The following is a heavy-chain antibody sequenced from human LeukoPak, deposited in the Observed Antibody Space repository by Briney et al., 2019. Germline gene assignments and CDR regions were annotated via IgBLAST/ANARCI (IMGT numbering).Heavy chain of an antibody. CDR2: INHSGST. CDR3: ARVNVYFDY. CDR1: GGSFSGYY. V-gene: IGHV4-34*01. Sequence: SETLSLTCAVYGGSFSGYYWSWIRRPPGKGLEWIGEINHSGSTNYNPSLKSRVTISVDTSKNQFSLKLSSVTAADTAVYYCARVNVYFDYWGQGTLVTVSS. J-gene: IGHJ4*02.